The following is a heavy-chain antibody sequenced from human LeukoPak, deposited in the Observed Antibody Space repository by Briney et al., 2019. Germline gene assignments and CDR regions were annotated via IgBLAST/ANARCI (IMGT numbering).Heavy chain of an antibody. D-gene: IGHD6-13*01. V-gene: IGHV3-30*18. CDR1: GFTFSLYA. J-gene: IGHJ6*02. Sequence: GRSLRLSCSASGFTFSLYAMNWVRQAPGKGLEWVAFISNDGRNDTYADYVKGRFTISRDNAKNTVYMQMNSLRAEDTAVYYCAKYSSSSNYYYGMDVWGQGTTVTVSS. CDR3: AKYSSSSNYYYGMDV. CDR2: ISNDGRND.